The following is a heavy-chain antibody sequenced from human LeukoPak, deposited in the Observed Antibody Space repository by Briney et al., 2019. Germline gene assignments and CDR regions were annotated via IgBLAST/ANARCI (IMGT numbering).Heavy chain of an antibody. CDR1: GGSISSGSYY. Sequence: SQTLSLTCIVSGGSISSGSYYWSWIRQPAGKGLEWIGRIYTSGSTNYNPSLKSRVTISVDTSKNQFSLKLSSVTAADTAVYYCARGAHYCTNGICYYNHYYYYMDVWGKGTTVTVSS. CDR2: IYTSGST. J-gene: IGHJ6*03. CDR3: ARGAHYCTNGICYYNHYYYYMDV. D-gene: IGHD2-8*01. V-gene: IGHV4-61*02.